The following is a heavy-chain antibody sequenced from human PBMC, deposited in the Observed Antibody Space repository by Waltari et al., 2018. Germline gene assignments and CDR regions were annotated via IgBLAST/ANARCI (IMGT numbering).Heavy chain of an antibody. CDR1: GYTLTDLS. D-gene: IGHD3-22*01. V-gene: IGHV1-24*01. CDR3: ATRIAYYYDSSGYYFNY. CDR2: FDPEDGET. J-gene: IGHJ4*02. Sequence: QVQLVQSGAEVKKPGASVKVSCTVSGYTLTDLSMHWGRQAPGQGLEWMGGFDPEDGETIYAQNFQGRVTMSEDTSTDTAYMELSSLRSEDTAVYYCATRIAYYYDSSGYYFNYWGQGSLVTVSS.